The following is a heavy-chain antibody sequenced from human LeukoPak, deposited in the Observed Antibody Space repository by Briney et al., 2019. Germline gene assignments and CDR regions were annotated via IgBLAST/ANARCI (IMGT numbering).Heavy chain of an antibody. J-gene: IGHJ4*02. CDR3: ARESRGYNSGLFDY. V-gene: IGHV4-34*01. D-gene: IGHD5-24*01. Sequence: SDTLSLTYAVYGGPFSGSYWRWIRQPPGKGREWIGEINYSGRTNHNPSLKSRVNISVDTSKNEFSLKLSSVTAADTAVYYCARESRGYNSGLFDYWGQGTLVTVSS. CDR2: INYSGRT. CDR1: GGPFSGSY.